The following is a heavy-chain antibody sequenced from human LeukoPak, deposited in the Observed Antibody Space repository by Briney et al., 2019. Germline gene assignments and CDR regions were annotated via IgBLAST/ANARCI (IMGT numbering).Heavy chain of an antibody. CDR3: AXXXXVVPAATINWFDP. D-gene: IGHD2-2*01. J-gene: IGHJ5*02. V-gene: IGHV4-34*01. Sequence: SETLSLTCAVYGGSFSGYYWSWIRQPPGKGMEWIGEINHSGSTNSNPSLKSRVTISVDTSKNQFSLNLSSVTVAATAVYYCAXXXXVVPAATINWFDPWGQGTLVTVSS. CDR1: GGSFSGYY. CDR2: INHSGST.